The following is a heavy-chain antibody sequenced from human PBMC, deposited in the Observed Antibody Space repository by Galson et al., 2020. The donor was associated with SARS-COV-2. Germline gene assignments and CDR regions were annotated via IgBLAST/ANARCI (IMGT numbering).Heavy chain of an antibody. CDR3: AKDIGVAVAGGFGDY. Sequence: GGSLRLSCAASGFTFDDYAMHWVRQAPGKGLEWVSGISWNSGSIGYADSVKGRFTISRDNAKNSLYLQMNSLRAEDTALYYCAKDIGVAVAGGFGDYWGQGTLVTVSS. J-gene: IGHJ4*02. V-gene: IGHV3-9*01. D-gene: IGHD6-19*01. CDR1: GFTFDDYA. CDR2: ISWNSGSI.